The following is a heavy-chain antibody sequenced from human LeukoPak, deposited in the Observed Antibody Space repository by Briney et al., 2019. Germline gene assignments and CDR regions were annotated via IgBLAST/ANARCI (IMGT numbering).Heavy chain of an antibody. D-gene: IGHD3-10*01. Sequence: PGGSLRLSCTASGLTVSGHYMNWVRQAPGKGLEWVAVIYTGGNTDYAESVEGRFTISRHNSKNTLYLQMNSLRADDTALFYCARDRPGGGELDFDYWGQGTLVTVSS. CDR1: GLTVSGHY. J-gene: IGHJ4*02. CDR3: ARDRPGGGELDFDY. CDR2: IYTGGNT. V-gene: IGHV3-53*04.